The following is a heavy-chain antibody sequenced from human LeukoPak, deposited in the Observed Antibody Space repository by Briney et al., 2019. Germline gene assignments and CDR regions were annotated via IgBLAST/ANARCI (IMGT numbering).Heavy chain of an antibody. Sequence: GGSLRLSCSASGFTFSSYWMSWVRQAPGKGLEWVANIKQDGSEKSYVDSVKGRFTISRDNAKNSLYLQMNSLRAEDTAVYYCARDYGGSSPFDYWGQGTLVTVSS. V-gene: IGHV3-7*01. D-gene: IGHD4-23*01. CDR2: IKQDGSEK. J-gene: IGHJ4*02. CDR3: ARDYGGSSPFDY. CDR1: GFTFSSYW.